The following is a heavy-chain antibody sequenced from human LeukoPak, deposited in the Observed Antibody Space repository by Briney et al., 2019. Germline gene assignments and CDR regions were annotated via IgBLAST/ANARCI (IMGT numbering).Heavy chain of an antibody. CDR3: ARGSGAGLVVPADSPFPPFDP. V-gene: IGHV4-38-2*02. J-gene: IGHJ5*02. CDR1: VYSISSGYY. Sequence: PSETLSLTCTVSVYSISSGYYWGWTRPPPGKGLEWSGNIERSGSTYYNPSLKSRVTISVDTSKNQSSLQLSSVTAADTAVYYCARGSGAGLVVPADSPFPPFDPWGQGTLVTVSS. CDR2: IERSGST. D-gene: IGHD2-2*01.